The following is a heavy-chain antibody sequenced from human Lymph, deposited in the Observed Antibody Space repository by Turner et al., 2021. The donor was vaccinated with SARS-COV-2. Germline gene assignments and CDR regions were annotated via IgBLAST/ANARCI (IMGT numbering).Heavy chain of an antibody. J-gene: IGHJ6*02. CDR3: ARDLMEVGGMDV. CDR1: GFTVSYNY. V-gene: IGHV3-53*01. D-gene: IGHD3-3*01. Sequence: EVQLVEPGGGLIQPGGSLRPSCAASGFTVSYNYMTWVRQAPGKGLEWVSVIYSGGSTYYADSVKGRFTISRDSSKNTLYLQMNSLRAEDTAVYYCARDLMEVGGMDVWGQGTTVTVSS. CDR2: IYSGGST.